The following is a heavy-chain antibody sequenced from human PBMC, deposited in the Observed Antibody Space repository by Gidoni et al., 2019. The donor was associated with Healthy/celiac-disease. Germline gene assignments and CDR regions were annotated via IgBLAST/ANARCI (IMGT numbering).Heavy chain of an antibody. Sequence: QVQLVESGGGVVQPGRSLRLSCAASGFTFSSYGMHWVRQAPGKGLEWVAVIWYDGSNKYYADAVKGRFTIARDNSKNTLYLQMNSLRAEDTAVYYCARAKDGRGFFYGMDVWGQGTTVTVSS. V-gene: IGHV3-33*01. D-gene: IGHD3-10*01. CDR2: IWYDGSNK. CDR3: ARAKDGRGFFYGMDV. CDR1: GFTFSSYG. J-gene: IGHJ6*02.